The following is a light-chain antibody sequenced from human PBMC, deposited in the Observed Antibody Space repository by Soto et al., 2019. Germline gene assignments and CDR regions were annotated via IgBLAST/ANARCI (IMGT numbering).Light chain of an antibody. CDR3: QQYHIYPLT. V-gene: IGKV1-5*01. J-gene: IGKJ4*01. CDR1: QSIITW. CDR2: DAS. Sequence: DIQMTQSPSTLPASVGDRVTITCRASQSIITWLAWFQQAPGKAPKILISDASSLKSGVPSRFTGSGSGTEFTLPISSLQPDDFTHYYCQQYHIYPLTFGGGTKVEI.